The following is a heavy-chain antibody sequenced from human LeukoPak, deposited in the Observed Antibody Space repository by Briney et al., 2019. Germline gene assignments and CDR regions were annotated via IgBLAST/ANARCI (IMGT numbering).Heavy chain of an antibody. CDR2: IYYSGST. CDR1: GGSISSYY. V-gene: IGHV4-59*01. D-gene: IGHD6-6*01. Sequence: SETLSLTCTVSGGSISSYYWSWIRQPPGKGLEWIGYIYYSGSTNYNPSLKSRVTISVDTSKNQFSLKLSSVTAADTAVYYCARSMNDAFDIWGQGTMVTVSS. CDR3: ARSMNDAFDI. J-gene: IGHJ3*02.